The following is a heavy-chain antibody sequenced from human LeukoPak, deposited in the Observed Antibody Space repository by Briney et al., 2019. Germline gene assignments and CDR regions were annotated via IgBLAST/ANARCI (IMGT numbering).Heavy chain of an antibody. CDR3: ARLSAAVHLGAFDL. Sequence: PSETLSLTCAVSDDSFSSHYWTWIRQPPGKGLEWIGYISYIGSTNYNPSLKSRVTISVDKSKNHFSLRLTSVTAADTAVYYCARLSAAVHLGAFDLWGQGTMVTVSS. D-gene: IGHD3-3*01. CDR2: ISYIGST. J-gene: IGHJ3*01. CDR1: DDSFSSHY. V-gene: IGHV4-59*08.